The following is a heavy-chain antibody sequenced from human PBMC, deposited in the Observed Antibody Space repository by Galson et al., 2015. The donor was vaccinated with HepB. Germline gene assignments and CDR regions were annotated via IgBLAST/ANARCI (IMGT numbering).Heavy chain of an antibody. CDR1: GFTFSNYG. CDR3: VRGTTAPDY. J-gene: IGHJ4*02. Sequence: SLRLFCAASGFTFSNYGMSWVRRAPGKGLECVAAISRAGDTSDYAESVKGRFTVSRDSSKSTLYLQMNGLRAEDTARYYCVRGTTAPDYWAQGTLVTVSS. V-gene: IGHV3-23*01. CDR2: ISRAGDTS. D-gene: IGHD2/OR15-2a*01.